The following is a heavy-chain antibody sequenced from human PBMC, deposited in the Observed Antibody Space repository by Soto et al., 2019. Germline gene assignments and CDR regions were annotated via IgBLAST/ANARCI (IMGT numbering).Heavy chain of an antibody. CDR3: SGCSGGACHQNYGMDV. V-gene: IGHV3-21*01. CDR1: GFTFSRCT. J-gene: IGHJ6*02. D-gene: IGHD2-15*01. Sequence: EVHLVESGGGLVKPGGSLRLSCAVSGFTFSRCTMNWVRQAPGKGLEWVSSISPSTSHIYYADSVKGRFTISRDNAKTSLFLQMNSLRAEDMAVYYCSGCSGGACHQNYGMDVWVQGTTVTVSS. CDR2: ISPSTSHI.